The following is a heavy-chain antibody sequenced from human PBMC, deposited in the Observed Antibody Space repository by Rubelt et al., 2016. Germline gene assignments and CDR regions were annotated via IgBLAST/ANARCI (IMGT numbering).Heavy chain of an antibody. CDR3: AMGRLNY. V-gene: IGHV3-66*01. J-gene: IGHJ4*02. Sequence: GRGLVQPGGSLRLSCAASGFTVSSNYMNWVRQAPGKGLAWVSVIYSGCSTYYADSVKGRFTISRDNSQNTDHLQMNNLRVEATAVYYCAMGRLNYWGQGTLVTVSS. D-gene: IGHD6-19*01. CDR2: IYSGCST. CDR1: GFTVSSNY.